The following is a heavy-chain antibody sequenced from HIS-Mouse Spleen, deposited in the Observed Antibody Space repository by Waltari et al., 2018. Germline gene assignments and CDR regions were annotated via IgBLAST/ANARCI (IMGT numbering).Heavy chain of an antibody. CDR1: GGSISSRSYY. CDR2: IYYSGGT. CDR3: AREIPYSSSWYDWYFDL. J-gene: IGHJ2*01. V-gene: IGHV4-39*07. Sequence: QLQLQESGPGLVKPSETLSLTCTVSGGSISSRSYYWGWIRQPPGKGLEWIGSIYYSGGTYYSPSLRSRVTISVDTSKNQFSLKLRSVTAADTAVYYCAREIPYSSSWYDWYFDLWGRGTLVTVSS. D-gene: IGHD6-13*01.